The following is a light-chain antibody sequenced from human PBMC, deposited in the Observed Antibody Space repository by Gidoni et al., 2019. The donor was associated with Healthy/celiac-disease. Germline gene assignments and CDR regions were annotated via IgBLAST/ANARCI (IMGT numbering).Light chain of an antibody. CDR2: AAS. CDR3: QQSYSTLWT. J-gene: IGKJ1*01. CDR1: QSISSY. V-gene: IGKV1-39*01. Sequence: DIQITQSPSSLSASVGDRVTITCRASQSISSYLNWYQQKPGKAPKLLIYAASSLQSGVQSRFSGSGSGTDFTLTISSLQPEDFATYYCQQSYSTLWTFGQGTKVEIK.